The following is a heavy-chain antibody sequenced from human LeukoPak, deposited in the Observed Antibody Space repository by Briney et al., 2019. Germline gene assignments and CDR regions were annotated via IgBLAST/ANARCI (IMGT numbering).Heavy chain of an antibody. CDR1: GFTFDDYG. D-gene: IGHD6-6*01. V-gene: IGHV3-20*04. CDR3: ARRSSSSIGDYYYYYMDV. Sequence: GGSLRLSCAASGFTFDDYGMSWVRQAPGKGLEWVSGINWNGGSTGYADSVKGRFTISRDNAKNSLYLQMNSLRAEDTALYYCARRSSSSIGDYYYYYMDVWGKGTTVTVSS. CDR2: INWNGGST. J-gene: IGHJ6*03.